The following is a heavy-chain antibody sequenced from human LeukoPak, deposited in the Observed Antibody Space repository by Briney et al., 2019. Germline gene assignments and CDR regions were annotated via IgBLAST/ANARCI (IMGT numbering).Heavy chain of an antibody. Sequence: SETLSLTCAVYGGSFSGYYWSWIRQPPGKGLEWIGEINHSGSTNYNPSLKSRVTISVDTSKNQFSLKLSSVTAADTAVYYCARLNRLGYCSGGNCYVDYWGQGTLVIVSS. CDR2: INHSGST. V-gene: IGHV4-34*01. CDR1: GGSFSGYY. J-gene: IGHJ4*02. D-gene: IGHD2-15*01. CDR3: ARLNRLGYCSGGNCYVDY.